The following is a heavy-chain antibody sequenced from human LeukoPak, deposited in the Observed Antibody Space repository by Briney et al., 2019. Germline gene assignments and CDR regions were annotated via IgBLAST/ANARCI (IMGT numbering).Heavy chain of an antibody. CDR3: ARDGPAGTVYYYSGMDV. Sequence: GASVKVSCKASGYNFKAYAISWVRQAPGQGLEWLAWISPGTGHTLRGDKRVTVTTDTSTSTAYMELRRLTSDDTAVYYCARDGPAGTVYYYSGMDVWGQGTTVTVSS. V-gene: IGHV1-18*01. CDR2: ISPGTGHT. D-gene: IGHD6-19*01. CDR1: GYNFKAYA. J-gene: IGHJ6*02.